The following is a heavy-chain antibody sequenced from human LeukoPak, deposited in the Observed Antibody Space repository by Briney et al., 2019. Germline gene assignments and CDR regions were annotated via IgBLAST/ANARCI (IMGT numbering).Heavy chain of an antibody. Sequence: SETLTLTCAVSGGSISSGGYSWSWIRQPPGKGLEWIGYIYYSGSTYYNPSLKSRVTISVDTSKNLFSLKLPSVTAADTAVYFCARGPPYAPGVLDVWGKGTTVTISS. CDR1: GGSISSGGYS. CDR2: IYYSGST. J-gene: IGHJ6*04. V-gene: IGHV4-30-4*07. CDR3: ARGPPYAPGVLDV. D-gene: IGHD7-27*01.